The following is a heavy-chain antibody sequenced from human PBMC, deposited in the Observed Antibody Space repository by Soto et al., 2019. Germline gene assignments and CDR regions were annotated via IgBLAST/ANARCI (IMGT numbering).Heavy chain of an antibody. Sequence: ASVKVSCKASGYTFTNYDINWVRQATGQGLEWMGWMNPNTGNTGFAQKFQGRVTMTRNTSITTAYMDLSSLRSDDTAVYYCARDGLYGDQNAFDIWGKETMATL. V-gene: IGHV1-8*01. J-gene: IGHJ3*02. CDR3: ARDGLYGDQNAFDI. CDR1: GYTFTNYD. CDR2: MNPNTGNT. D-gene: IGHD4-17*01.